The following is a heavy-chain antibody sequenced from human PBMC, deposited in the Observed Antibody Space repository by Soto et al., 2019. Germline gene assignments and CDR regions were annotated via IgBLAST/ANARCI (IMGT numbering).Heavy chain of an antibody. V-gene: IGHV3-23*01. CDR1: GFTFSSYA. J-gene: IGHJ5*02. Sequence: PGGSLRLSCAAPGFTFSSYAMSWVRQAPGRGLEWVSAISSSSDNTYYADSVKGRFTISRDNSKNTLYLQMNSLRAEDTAIYYCAKAGYGSDVLWWFGPWGLGTLVTVSS. CDR2: ISSSSDNT. D-gene: IGHD5-12*01. CDR3: AKAGYGSDVLWWFGP.